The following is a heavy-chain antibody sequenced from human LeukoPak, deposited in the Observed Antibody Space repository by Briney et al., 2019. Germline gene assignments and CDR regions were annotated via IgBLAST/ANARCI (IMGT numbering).Heavy chain of an antibody. CDR3: ARHKFDGYSYGSRYYYYYMDV. Sequence: SETLSLTCTVSGGSISSSSYYWGWIRQPPGKGLEWIGSIYYSGSTYYNPPLKSRVTISVDTSKNQFSLKLSSVTAADTAVYYCARHKFDGYSYGSRYYYYYMDVWGKGTTVTVSS. CDR1: GGSISSSSYY. CDR2: IYYSGST. D-gene: IGHD5-18*01. J-gene: IGHJ6*03. V-gene: IGHV4-39*01.